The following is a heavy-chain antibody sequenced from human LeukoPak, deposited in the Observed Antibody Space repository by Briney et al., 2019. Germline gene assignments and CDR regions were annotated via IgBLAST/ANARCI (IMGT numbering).Heavy chain of an antibody. CDR2: ISGSRGNRV. Sequence: GGSLRLSCTASGFSFSGYYMSWICQAPGKGLEWITDISGSRGNRVYYAEAVVGRFTACRDNASSSLFLQMNSLRADDTAVYYCAKAPASASNRTPHLRDSFHSWGQGTLVTVSS. CDR1: GFSFSGYY. J-gene: IGHJ4*02. V-gene: IGHV3-11*01. CDR3: AKAPASASNRTPHLRDSFHS. D-gene: IGHD2/OR15-2a*01.